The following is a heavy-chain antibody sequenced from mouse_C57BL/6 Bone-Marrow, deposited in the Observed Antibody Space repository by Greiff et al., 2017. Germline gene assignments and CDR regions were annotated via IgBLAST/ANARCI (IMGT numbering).Heavy chain of an antibody. D-gene: IGHD2-1*01. CDR1: GYTFTSYW. V-gene: IGHV1-50*01. J-gene: IGHJ2*01. CDR2: IDPSDSYT. CDR3: AIYYGNLYYFDY. Sequence: QVQLQQPGAELVKPGASVKLSCKASGYTFTSYWMQWVKQRPGQGLEWIGEIDPSDSYTNYNQKFKGKATLTVDTSSSTAYMQLSSLTSEDSAVYYCAIYYGNLYYFDYWGQGTTLTVSS.